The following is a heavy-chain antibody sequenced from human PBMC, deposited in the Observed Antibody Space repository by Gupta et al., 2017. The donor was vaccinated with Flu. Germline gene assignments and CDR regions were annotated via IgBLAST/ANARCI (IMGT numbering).Heavy chain of an antibody. D-gene: IGHD5-12*01. J-gene: IGHJ4*02. V-gene: IGHV3-74*01. Sequence: EVQLAESGGGVVQPGGSLRLSCAAFGFTFSSYWMNWVRQAPGKGLVWVSRINSDGSSTSYADSVKGRFTISRDNAKNTLYLQMNSLRAEDTAVYYCARGSGYSVFDHWGQGTLVTVSS. CDR2: INSDGSST. CDR1: GFTFSSYW. CDR3: ARGSGYSVFDH.